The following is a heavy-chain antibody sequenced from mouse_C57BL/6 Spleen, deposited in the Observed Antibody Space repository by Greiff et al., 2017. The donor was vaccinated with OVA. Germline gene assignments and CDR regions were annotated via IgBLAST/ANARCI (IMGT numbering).Heavy chain of an antibody. V-gene: IGHV1-15*01. CDR3: TRRFYYYGSSYPFAY. CDR2: IDPETGGT. CDR1: GYTFTDYE. J-gene: IGHJ3*01. Sequence: QVQLQQSGAELVRPGASVTLSCKASGYTFTDYEMHWVKQTPVHGLEWIGAIDPETGGTAYNQKFKGKAILTADKSSSTAYMELRSLTSEDSAVYYCTRRFYYYGSSYPFAYWGQGTLVTVSA. D-gene: IGHD1-1*01.